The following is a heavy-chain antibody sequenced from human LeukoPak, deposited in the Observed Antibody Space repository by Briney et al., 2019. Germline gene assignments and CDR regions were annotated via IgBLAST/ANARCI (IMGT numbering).Heavy chain of an antibody. CDR3: ARDGYSKAFDI. CDR2: ISYDGSNK. Sequence: GGSLRLSCAASGFTFSSYWMHWVRQAPGKGLEWVAVISYDGSNKYYADSVKGRFTISRDNSKNTLYLQMNSLRAEDTAVYYCARDGYSKAFDIWGQGTMVTVSS. D-gene: IGHD5-18*01. V-gene: IGHV3-30*03. J-gene: IGHJ3*02. CDR1: GFTFSSYW.